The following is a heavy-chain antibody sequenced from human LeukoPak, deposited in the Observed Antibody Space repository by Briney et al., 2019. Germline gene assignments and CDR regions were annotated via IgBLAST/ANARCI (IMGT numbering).Heavy chain of an antibody. Sequence: GGSPRPSCAASGFTFSSYAMSWVRQAPGKGLEWVSTISTAGYSTYYADSVKDRFTISRDNSENTLYLQMNSLRPEDTAMYYCAKDATGYSSGGGYFDYWGQGALVTVSS. CDR2: ISTAGYST. V-gene: IGHV3-23*01. J-gene: IGHJ4*02. D-gene: IGHD6-19*01. CDR3: AKDATGYSSGGGYFDY. CDR1: GFTFSSYA.